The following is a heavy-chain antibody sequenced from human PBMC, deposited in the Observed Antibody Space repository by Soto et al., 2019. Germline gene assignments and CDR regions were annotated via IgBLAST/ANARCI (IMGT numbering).Heavy chain of an antibody. J-gene: IGHJ4*02. CDR1: GFTFSSYS. Sequence: EVQLVESGGGLVKPGGSLRLSCAASGFTFSSYSMNWVRQAPGKGLEWVSSISSSSSYIYYADSVKGRFTISRDNAKNSLYLQMNSLRAEDTAVYYYARDRSLYDRPFDYWGQGTLVTVSS. V-gene: IGHV3-21*01. CDR3: ARDRSLYDRPFDY. CDR2: ISSSSSYI. D-gene: IGHD3-22*01.